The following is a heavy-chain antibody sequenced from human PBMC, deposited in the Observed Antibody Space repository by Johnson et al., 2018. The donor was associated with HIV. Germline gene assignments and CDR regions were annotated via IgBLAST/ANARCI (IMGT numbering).Heavy chain of an antibody. J-gene: IGHJ3*02. CDR3: AKDLEGGYYTLDAFDI. Sequence: QVQLVESGGGLVQPGGSLRLSCAASGFTFSSYAMHWVRQAPGKGLEWVAVISYDGSNKYYADSVKGRFTISRDNSKNTLYLQMNSLRAEDTAVYYCAKDLEGGYYTLDAFDIWGQGTMVTVSS. D-gene: IGHD3-3*01. CDR1: GFTFSSYA. CDR2: ISYDGSNK. V-gene: IGHV3-30*04.